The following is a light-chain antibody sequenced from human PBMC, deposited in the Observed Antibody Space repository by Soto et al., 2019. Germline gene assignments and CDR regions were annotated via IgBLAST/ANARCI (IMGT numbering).Light chain of an antibody. V-gene: IGLV1-40*01. CDR1: RSNIGAGYD. CDR3: ASWDDSLNGPV. Sequence: QSVLTQPPSVSGAPGQRVTIACTGSRSNIGAGYDVHWYQQLPGTAPKLLIYGNSNRPSGVPDRFSGSKSDTSASLAITGLQAEDEADYFCASWDDSLNGPVFGGGTKLTVL. J-gene: IGLJ3*02. CDR2: GNS.